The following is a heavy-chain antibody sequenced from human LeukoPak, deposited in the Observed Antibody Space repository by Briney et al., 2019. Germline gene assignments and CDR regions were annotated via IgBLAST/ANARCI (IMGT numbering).Heavy chain of an antibody. CDR2: IYTGGIT. Sequence: GGSLRLSCAASGFAVSSNYMSWVRQAPGKGLEWVSIIYTGGITYYADSVKGRFTISRDNSKNTLYLQMNSLRAEDTAVYYCARGASASYWGQGTLVTVSS. CDR3: ARGASASY. CDR1: GFAVSSNY. J-gene: IGHJ4*02. V-gene: IGHV3-66*01.